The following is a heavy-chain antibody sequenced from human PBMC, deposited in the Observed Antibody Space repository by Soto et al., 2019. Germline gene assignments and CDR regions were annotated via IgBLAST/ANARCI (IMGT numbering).Heavy chain of an antibody. J-gene: IGHJ6*02. CDR3: ARGVVPVNYYYYGMDV. D-gene: IGHD2-2*01. CDR1: GYSFTSYW. V-gene: IGHV5-51*01. Sequence: PGESLKISCKGSGYSFTSYWIGWVRQMPGKGLEWMGIIYPGDSDTRYSPSFQGQVTISADKSISTAYLQWSSLKASDTAMYYCARGVVPVNYYYYGMDVWGQGTTVTVSS. CDR2: IYPGDSDT.